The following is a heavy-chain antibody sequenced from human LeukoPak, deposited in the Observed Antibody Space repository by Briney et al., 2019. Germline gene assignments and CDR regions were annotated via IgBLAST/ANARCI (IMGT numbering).Heavy chain of an antibody. CDR1: GYTFINYG. CDR3: ARDGSPLIAFDI. D-gene: IGHD1-26*01. CDR2: ISAYNGNT. J-gene: IGHJ3*02. Sequence: ASVKVSCKASGYTFINYGISWVRQAPGQGLEWMGWISAYNGNTHYAQRLQGRVTMTTDISTSTAYMELRSLRSDDTAVYYCARDGSPLIAFDIWGQGTMLTVSS. V-gene: IGHV1-18*01.